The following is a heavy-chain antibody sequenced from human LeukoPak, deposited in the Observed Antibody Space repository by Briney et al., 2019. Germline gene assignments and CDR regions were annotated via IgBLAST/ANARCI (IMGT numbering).Heavy chain of an antibody. CDR3: AKGHGSDAFDI. CDR2: ISWDGGST. D-gene: IGHD2-15*01. V-gene: IGHV3-43*01. Sequence: GSLRLSRAASGFTFDDYTMHWVRQAPGKGLEWVSLISWDGGSTYYADSVKGRFTISRDNSKNSLYLQMNSLRTEDTALYYCAKGHGSDAFDIWGQGTMVTVSS. J-gene: IGHJ3*02. CDR1: GFTFDDYT.